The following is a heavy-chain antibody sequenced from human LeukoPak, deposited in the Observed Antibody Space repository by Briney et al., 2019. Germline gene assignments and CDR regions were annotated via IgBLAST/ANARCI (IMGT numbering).Heavy chain of an antibody. Sequence: SETLSLTCTVSGGSISNYFWSWIRQPPGKGLEWIGEINHSGSTNYNPSLKSRVTISVDTSKNQFSLKLSSVTAADTAVYYCARLVVVPAATDFDYWGQGTLVTVSS. V-gene: IGHV4-34*01. D-gene: IGHD2-2*01. CDR1: GGSISNYF. CDR3: ARLVVVPAATDFDY. J-gene: IGHJ4*02. CDR2: INHSGST.